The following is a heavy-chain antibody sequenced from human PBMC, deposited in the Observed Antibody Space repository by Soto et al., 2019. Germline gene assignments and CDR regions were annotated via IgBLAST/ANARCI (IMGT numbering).Heavy chain of an antibody. D-gene: IGHD3-16*01. V-gene: IGHV3-33*01. CDR1: GFTFSSYG. CDR3: ARRQTSVCFFDY. J-gene: IGHJ4*02. CDR2: IWSDGSNK. Sequence: PGGSLRLSCAASGFTFSSYGMHWVRQAPGKGLEWVAAIWSDGSNKYYADSVKGRFTISRDNSKNTLYLQMNSLRAEDTAVYYCARRQTSVCFFDYRGQVTLVTVSS.